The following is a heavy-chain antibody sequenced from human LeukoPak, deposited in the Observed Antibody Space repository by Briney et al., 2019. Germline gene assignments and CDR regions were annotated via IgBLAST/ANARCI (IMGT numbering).Heavy chain of an antibody. V-gene: IGHV4-34*01. J-gene: IGHJ4*02. D-gene: IGHD5-18*01. CDR2: INHSGST. CDR1: GGSFSGYY. Sequence: SETLSLTCAVYGGSFSGYYWSWIRQPPGKGLEWIGEINHSGSTNYNPSLKSRVTISVDTSKNQYFLRLTSVTAADTAVYYCATIKRGDIFGYFDFWGQGILVTVSS. CDR3: ATIKRGDIFGYFDF.